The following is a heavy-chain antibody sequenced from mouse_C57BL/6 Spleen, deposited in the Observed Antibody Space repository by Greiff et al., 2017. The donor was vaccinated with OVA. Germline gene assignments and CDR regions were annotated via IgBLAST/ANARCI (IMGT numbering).Heavy chain of an antibody. D-gene: IGHD3-1*01. V-gene: IGHV1-62-2*01. CDR1: GYTFTEYT. CDR2: FYPGSGSI. J-gene: IGHJ2*01. CDR3: ARHDDRRTGYESFFDY. Sequence: QVQLQQSGAELVKPGASVKLSCKASGYTFTEYTIHWVKQRSGQGLEWIGWFYPGSGSIKYNEKFKDKATLTADKSSSTAYMELSRLTSEDSAVYFCARHDDRRTGYESFFDYWGQGTTLTVSS.